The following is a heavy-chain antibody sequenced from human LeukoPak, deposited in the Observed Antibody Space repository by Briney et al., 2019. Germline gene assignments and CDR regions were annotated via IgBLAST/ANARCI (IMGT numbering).Heavy chain of an antibody. D-gene: IGHD6-19*01. CDR3: AREAVAGNSVFDY. V-gene: IGHV3-21*01. J-gene: IGHJ4*02. Sequence: GGSLRLSCAASGFTFSSYSMNWVRQAPGKGLEWVSSISSSSSYIYYADSVKGRFTISRDNAKNSLYLQMNSLRAEDTAVYYCAREAVAGNSVFDYWGQGTLVTVPS. CDR1: GFTFSSYS. CDR2: ISSSSSYI.